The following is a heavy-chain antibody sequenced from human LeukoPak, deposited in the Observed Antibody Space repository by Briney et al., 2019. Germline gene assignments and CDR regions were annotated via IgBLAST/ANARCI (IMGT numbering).Heavy chain of an antibody. CDR1: GYTFTGYY. V-gene: IGHV1-2*02. D-gene: IGHD2-2*01. J-gene: IGHJ4*02. CDR2: INPNSGGT. Sequence: GASVKVSCKASGYTFTGYYMHWVRQAPGQGLEWMGWINPNSGGTNYAQKFQGRVTMTRDTSISTAHMELSRLRSDDTAVYYCARIMVWSSTSCYDYWGQGTLVTVSS. CDR3: ARIMVWSSTSCYDY.